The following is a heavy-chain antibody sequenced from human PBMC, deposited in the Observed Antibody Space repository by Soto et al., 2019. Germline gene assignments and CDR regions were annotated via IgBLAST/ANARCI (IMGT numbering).Heavy chain of an antibody. Sequence: KPSETLSLTCTVSGGSISSGDYYWSWIRQPPGKGLEWIGYIYYSGSTYYNPSLKSRVTISVDTSKNQFSLNLSSVTAADTAVYYCARGRLVRGNNWFDPWGQGTLVTVSS. CDR1: GGSISSGDYY. D-gene: IGHD3-10*01. J-gene: IGHJ5*02. CDR3: ARGRLVRGNNWFDP. CDR2: IYYSGST. V-gene: IGHV4-30-4*01.